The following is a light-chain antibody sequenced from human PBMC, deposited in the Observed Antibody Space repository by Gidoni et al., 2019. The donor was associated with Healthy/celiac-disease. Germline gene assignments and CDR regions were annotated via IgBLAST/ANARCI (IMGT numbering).Light chain of an antibody. CDR2: GNS. Sequence: QSVLTQPPSVSGAPGPRVTISCTGSSSNIGAGYDVHWYQQLPGTAPKLLIYGNSNRPSGVPDRFSGSKYGTSASLAITGLQAEDEADYYCQSYDSSMSGHVVFGGGTKLTVL. J-gene: IGLJ2*01. CDR3: QSYDSSMSGHVV. CDR1: SSNIGAGYD. V-gene: IGLV1-40*01.